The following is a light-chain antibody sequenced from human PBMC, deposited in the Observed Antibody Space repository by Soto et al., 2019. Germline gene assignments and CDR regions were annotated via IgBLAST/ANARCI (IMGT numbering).Light chain of an antibody. CDR1: QSSNNY. CDR2: DAS. CDR3: QYRGIWPPGAT. Sequence: EIVLTQSPVTLSLSPGERATLSCRASQSSNNYLAWYQQKPGQPPRLLIYDASNRATAIPVRFSGSGSGTDFTLTISSLEPEDSAVYYCQYRGIWPPGATFGGGTKVEIK. J-gene: IGKJ4*01. V-gene: IGKV3-11*01.